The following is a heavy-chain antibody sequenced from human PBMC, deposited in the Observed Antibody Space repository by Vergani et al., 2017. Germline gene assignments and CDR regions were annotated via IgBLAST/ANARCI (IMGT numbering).Heavy chain of an antibody. Sequence: QVQLQESGPGLVKPSQTLSLTCTVSGGSISSGSYYWSWIRQPAGKGLEWIGRIYTSGSTNYNPSLKSRVTISVDTSKNQFSLKLSSVTAADTAGYYCARAISGWFDPWGRGTLVTVSS. J-gene: IGHJ5*02. V-gene: IGHV4-61*02. D-gene: IGHD3-9*01. CDR3: ARAISGWFDP. CDR2: IYTSGST. CDR1: GGSISSGSYY.